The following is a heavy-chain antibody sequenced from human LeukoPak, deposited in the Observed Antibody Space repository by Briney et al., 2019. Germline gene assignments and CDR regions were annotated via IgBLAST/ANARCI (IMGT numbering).Heavy chain of an antibody. Sequence: GGSLRLSCAASGFTVNNYYMTWVRQAPGTGLEWVSVICSGGDTYYADSVKGRFTISRDNSKNTLSLQMNSLRAEDTAVYYCARDPTEAGHLFLDYWGQGTLVTVSS. CDR3: ARDPTEAGHLFLDY. D-gene: IGHD6-13*01. CDR1: GFTVNNYY. V-gene: IGHV3-53*01. J-gene: IGHJ4*02. CDR2: ICSGGDT.